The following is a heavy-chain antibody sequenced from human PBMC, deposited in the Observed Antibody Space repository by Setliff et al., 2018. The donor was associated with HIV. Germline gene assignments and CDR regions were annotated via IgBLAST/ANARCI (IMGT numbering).Heavy chain of an antibody. CDR1: GYSFTSYW. CDR3: ARVLAVAGKGTGYFFGLDV. CDR2: IYPGDSDT. D-gene: IGHD6-19*01. J-gene: IGHJ6*02. V-gene: IGHV5-51*01. Sequence: GESLKISCKGSGYSFTSYWIGWVRQMPGKGLEWMGIIYPGDSDTRSSPSLQGQVTLSVDTSISTAYLQWSSLKASDTAMYYCARVLAVAGKGTGYFFGLDVWGQGTTVTVSS.